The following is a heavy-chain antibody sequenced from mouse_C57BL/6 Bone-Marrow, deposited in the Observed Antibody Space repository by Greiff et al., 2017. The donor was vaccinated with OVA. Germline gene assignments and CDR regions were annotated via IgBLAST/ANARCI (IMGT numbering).Heavy chain of an antibody. Sequence: VQLQQSGAELVRPGASVKLSCKASGYTFTDYYINWVKQRPGQGLEWIARIYPGSGNTYYNEKFKGKATLTAEKSSSTAYMQLSSLTSEDSAVYFCARGTTVVARDLAYWGQGTLVTVSA. D-gene: IGHD1-1*01. CDR1: GYTFTDYY. CDR3: ARGTTVVARDLAY. J-gene: IGHJ3*01. V-gene: IGHV1-76*01. CDR2: IYPGSGNT.